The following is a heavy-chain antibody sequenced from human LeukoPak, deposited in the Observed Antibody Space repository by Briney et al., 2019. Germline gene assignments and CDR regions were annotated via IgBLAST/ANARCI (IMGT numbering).Heavy chain of an antibody. CDR2: IYPGDSDT. V-gene: IGHV5-51*01. J-gene: IGHJ3*02. CDR3: ARQVYHDFWSGYYDAFDI. Sequence: GESLKISCKGSGYSFTSYWIGWVRQMPGKGLEWMGIIYPGDSDTRYSPSFQGQVTISADKSISTAYLQWSSLKASDTAMYYCARQVYHDFWSGYYDAFDIWGQGTMVTVSS. CDR1: GYSFTSYW. D-gene: IGHD3-3*01.